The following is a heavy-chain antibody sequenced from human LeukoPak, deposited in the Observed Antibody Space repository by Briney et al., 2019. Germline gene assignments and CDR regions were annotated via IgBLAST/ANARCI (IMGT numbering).Heavy chain of an antibody. Sequence: GGSLRLSCAASGFTLTTYEMNWVRQAPGKGLEWVSYISSSGSTKNYADSVKGRFTISRDNAENSLSLQMNSLRAEDTAVYYCARRYCSGTSCTLDYWGQGALVTVSS. CDR1: GFTLTTYE. J-gene: IGHJ4*02. CDR3: ARRYCSGTSCTLDY. V-gene: IGHV3-48*03. D-gene: IGHD2-2*01. CDR2: ISSSGSTK.